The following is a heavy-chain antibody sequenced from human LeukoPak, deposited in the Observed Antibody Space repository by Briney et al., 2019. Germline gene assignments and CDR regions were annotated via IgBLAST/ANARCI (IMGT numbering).Heavy chain of an antibody. CDR3: AKGVWEQQLVLRDTH. CDR1: GFTFSSYA. J-gene: IGHJ4*02. V-gene: IGHV3-23*01. CDR2: ISGSGGST. D-gene: IGHD6-13*01. Sequence: PGGSLRLSCAASGFTFSSYAMSWVRQAPGKGLEWVSAISGSGGSTYYADSVKGRFTISRDNSKNTLYLQMNSLRAEDTAVYYCAKGVWEQQLVLRDTHWGQGTLVTVSS.